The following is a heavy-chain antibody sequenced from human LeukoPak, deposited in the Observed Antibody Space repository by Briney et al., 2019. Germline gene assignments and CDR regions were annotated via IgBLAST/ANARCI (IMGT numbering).Heavy chain of an antibody. Sequence: SETLSLTCAVYGGSFIGYYWSWIRQPPGKGLEWIGEINHSGSTNYNPSLKSRVTISVDTSKNQFSLKLSSVTAADTAVYYCAKDGKMIVVLFGAFDIWGQGTMVTVSS. CDR1: GGSFIGYY. D-gene: IGHD3-22*01. CDR2: INHSGST. V-gene: IGHV4-34*01. CDR3: AKDGKMIVVLFGAFDI. J-gene: IGHJ3*02.